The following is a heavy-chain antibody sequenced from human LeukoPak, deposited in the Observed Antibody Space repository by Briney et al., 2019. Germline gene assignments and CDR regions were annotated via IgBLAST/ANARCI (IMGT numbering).Heavy chain of an antibody. CDR3: ARQVVVTASPTYYYGMDV. CDR1: GGTFSTYA. V-gene: IGHV1-69*13. J-gene: IGHJ6*02. Sequence: SVKVSCKASGGTFSTYAISWVRQAPGQGLEWMGGIVPNFGAPKYAQKFQGRVTITADESTSTAYMELSSLRSEDTAVYYCARQVVVTASPTYYYGMDVWGQGTTVTVSS. D-gene: IGHD2-21*02. CDR2: IVPNFGAP.